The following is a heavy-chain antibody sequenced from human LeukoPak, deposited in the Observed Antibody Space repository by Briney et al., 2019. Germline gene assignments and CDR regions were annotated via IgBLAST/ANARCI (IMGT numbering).Heavy chain of an antibody. CDR3: ARGGYYDSSGYRRPLYY. CDR2: INHSGST. J-gene: IGHJ4*02. Sequence: PSETLSLTCAVYGGSFSGYYWSWIRQPPGKGLEWIGEINHSGSTNYNPSLKSRVTISVDTFKNQFSLKLSSVTAADTAVYYCARGGYYDSSGYRRPLYYWGQGTLVTVSS. D-gene: IGHD3-22*01. V-gene: IGHV4-34*01. CDR1: GGSFSGYY.